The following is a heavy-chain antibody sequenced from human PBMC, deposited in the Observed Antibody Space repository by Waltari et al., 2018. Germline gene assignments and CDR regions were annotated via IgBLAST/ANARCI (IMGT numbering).Heavy chain of an antibody. V-gene: IGHV1-8*01. J-gene: IGHJ6*03. Sequence: QVQLVQSGAEVKKPGASVKVSCKASGYTFTSYDINWVRQATGQGLEWMGWMNPNSGNTGYAQKYQGRVTMTRNTSISTAYMELSSLRSEDTAVYYCASCGAPLDRYYMDVWGKGTTVTVSS. D-gene: IGHD2-21*01. CDR1: GYTFTSYD. CDR2: MNPNSGNT. CDR3: ASCGAPLDRYYMDV.